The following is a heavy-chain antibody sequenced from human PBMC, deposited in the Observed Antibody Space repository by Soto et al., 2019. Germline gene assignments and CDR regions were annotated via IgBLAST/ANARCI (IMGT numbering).Heavy chain of an antibody. V-gene: IGHV3-21*01. CDR3: ARMVPPGYYYYGMDV. J-gene: IGHJ6*02. D-gene: IGHD6-13*01. Sequence: EVQLVESGGGLVKPGGSLRLSCAASGFTFSSYSMNWVRQAPGKGLEWVSSISSSSSYIYYADSVKGRFTISRDNAKNSLYRKMNSLGAEDTAVYYCARMVPPGYYYYGMDVWGQGTTVTVSS. CDR1: GFTFSSYS. CDR2: ISSSSSYI.